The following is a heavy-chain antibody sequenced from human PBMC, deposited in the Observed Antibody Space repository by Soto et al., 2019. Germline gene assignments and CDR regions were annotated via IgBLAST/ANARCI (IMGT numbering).Heavy chain of an antibody. CDR2: FSFSGGNT. Sequence: EVQSLDSGGVLVQPGGSLRLPCGASGFTFSTYGMSWVRQAPGKGLEWVSTFSFSGGNTYYAASVKGRFTISRDNPENTLLLQSNSLRAKDTPVYYCAKPFDGGTSGFDSWGPGTLVTVSS. D-gene: IGHD2-8*01. CDR1: GFTFSTYG. V-gene: IGHV3-23*01. J-gene: IGHJ5*01. CDR3: AKPFDGGTSGFDS.